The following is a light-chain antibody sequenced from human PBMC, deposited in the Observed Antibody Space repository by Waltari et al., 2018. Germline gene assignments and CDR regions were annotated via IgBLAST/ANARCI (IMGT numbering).Light chain of an antibody. CDR1: QSVTNN. V-gene: IGKV3-15*01. CDR3: QQYNVWPRT. Sequence: VMTQSPATLSESPGKMVTLTCRASQSVTNNVALYQQRPGQAPRLLIYGVSTRATDVPAKFSGSRSGTEVTLTINTLQSEDAATYYCQQYNVWPRTFGQGTKVEI. CDR2: GVS. J-gene: IGKJ1*01.